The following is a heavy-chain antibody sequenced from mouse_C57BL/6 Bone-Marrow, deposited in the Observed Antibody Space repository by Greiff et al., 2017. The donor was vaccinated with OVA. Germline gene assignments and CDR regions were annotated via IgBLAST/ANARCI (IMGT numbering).Heavy chain of an antibody. V-gene: IGHV1-64*01. CDR3: ARASIYYYGDYYFDY. D-gene: IGHD1-1*01. CDR2: IHPNSGST. CDR1: GYTFTSYW. J-gene: IGHJ2*01. Sequence: VQLQQPGAELVKPGASVKLSCKASGYTFTSYWMHWVKQRPGQGLEWIGMIHPNSGSTNYNEKFKSKATLTVDKSSSTAYMQLSSLTSEDSAVYYGARASIYYYGDYYFDYWGQGTTLTVSS.